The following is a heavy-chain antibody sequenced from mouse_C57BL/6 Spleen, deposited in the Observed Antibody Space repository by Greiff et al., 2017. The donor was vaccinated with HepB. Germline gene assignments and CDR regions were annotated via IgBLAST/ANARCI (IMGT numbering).Heavy chain of an antibody. CDR2: IYPGDGDT. CDR1: GYAFSSSW. J-gene: IGHJ3*01. CDR3: ARGESYGSLAY. V-gene: IGHV1-82*01. D-gene: IGHD1-1*01. Sequence: VKLMESGPELVKPGASVKISCKASGYAFSSSWMNWVKQRPGKGLEWIGRIYPGDGDTNYNGKFKGKATLTADKSSSTAYMQLSSLTSEDSAVYFCARGESYGSLAYWGQGTLVTVSA.